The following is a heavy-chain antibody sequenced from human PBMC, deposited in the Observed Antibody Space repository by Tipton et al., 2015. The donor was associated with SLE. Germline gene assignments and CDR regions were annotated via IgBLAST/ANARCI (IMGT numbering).Heavy chain of an antibody. D-gene: IGHD2-2*01. CDR2: THYSGST. Sequence: TLSLTCTVSGGSIGSSSYYWGWIRQPPGKGLEWIGTTHYSGSTFYNPSLKSRVTISVDMSKNQFSVKLTSVTAADTAVYHCARSTDQNWFDPWGQGTLVTVSS. CDR1: GGSIGSSSYY. J-gene: IGHJ5*02. CDR3: ARSTDQNWFDP. V-gene: IGHV4-39*07.